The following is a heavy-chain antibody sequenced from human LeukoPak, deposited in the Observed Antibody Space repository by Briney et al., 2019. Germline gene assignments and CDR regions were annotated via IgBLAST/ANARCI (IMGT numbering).Heavy chain of an antibody. CDR3: VKDNPLDY. CDR1: GFTFSNYG. D-gene: IGHD1-14*01. J-gene: IGHJ4*02. V-gene: IGHV3-30*02. CDR2: IRYDGSNK. Sequence: GGSLRLSCGASGFTFSNYGMLWIRQAPGKGLEWVAFIRYDGSNKLYADSVKGRFTISRDNSKNTLYLHINSLRAEDTAVYYCVKDNPLDYWGQGTLVIVSS.